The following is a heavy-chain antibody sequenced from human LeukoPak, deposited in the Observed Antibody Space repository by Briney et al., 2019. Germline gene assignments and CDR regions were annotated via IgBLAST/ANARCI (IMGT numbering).Heavy chain of an antibody. D-gene: IGHD6-13*01. Sequence: ASVKVSCKASGYTFTGYYMHWVRQAPGQGLEWMGWINPNSGGTNYAQKFQGWVTMTRDTSISTAYMELNRLRSDDTAVYYCAREGRLTSGYSSSWYEGPERWFDPWGQGTLVTVSS. J-gene: IGHJ5*02. CDR3: AREGRLTSGYSSSWYEGPERWFDP. V-gene: IGHV1-2*04. CDR2: INPNSGGT. CDR1: GYTFTGYY.